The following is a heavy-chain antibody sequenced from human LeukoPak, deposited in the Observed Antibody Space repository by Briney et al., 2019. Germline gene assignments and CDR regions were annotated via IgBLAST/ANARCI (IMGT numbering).Heavy chain of an antibody. CDR1: SGSISSSTYY. J-gene: IGHJ4*02. Sequence: SETLSLTCTVSSGSISSSTYYWSWIRQPPGKGLEWIGYIYYSGTTNYNPSLKSRVTISVDTSKNQFSLKLSSVTAADTAVYYCARSYYGSGSYYSFAYWGQGTLVTVSS. CDR2: IYYSGTT. D-gene: IGHD3-10*01. CDR3: ARSYYGSGSYYSFAY. V-gene: IGHV4-61*01.